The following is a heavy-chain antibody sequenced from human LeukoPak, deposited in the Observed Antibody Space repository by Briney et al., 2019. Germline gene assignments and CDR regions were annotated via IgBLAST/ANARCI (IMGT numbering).Heavy chain of an antibody. V-gene: IGHV3-7*01. CDR1: GFTFSIYW. Sequence: GGSLRLSCAASGFTFSIYWVSWVRQAPGKGLEWVANIKQDGSEKHYVDSVKGRFTVSRDNAKNSLYLQMDSLRAEDTAVCYCVRKNAFDMWGQGTMVTVSS. CDR2: IKQDGSEK. J-gene: IGHJ3*02. CDR3: VRKNAFDM.